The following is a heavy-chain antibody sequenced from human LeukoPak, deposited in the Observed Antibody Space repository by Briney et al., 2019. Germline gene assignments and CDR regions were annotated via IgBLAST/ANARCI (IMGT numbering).Heavy chain of an antibody. CDR3: TTGGLWFGEPQPY. Sequence: GGSLRLSCAASGFTFSNAWMSWVRQAPGKGLEWVGRIKSKPNGETTDYAAPVKGRFTISRDDSKNTLYLQMNSLKTEDTAVYYCTTGGLWFGEPQPYWGQGTLVTVSS. CDR2: IKSKPNGETT. D-gene: IGHD3-10*01. J-gene: IGHJ4*02. CDR1: GFTFSNAW. V-gene: IGHV3-15*01.